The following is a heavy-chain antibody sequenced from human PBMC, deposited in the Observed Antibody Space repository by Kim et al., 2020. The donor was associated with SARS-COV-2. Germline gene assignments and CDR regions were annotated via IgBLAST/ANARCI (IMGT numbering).Heavy chain of an antibody. J-gene: IGHJ5*02. D-gene: IGHD1-7*01. Sequence: SVKSRITTNPDTSKNQFSLQLNSVTPEDTAVYYCARVRDSWNYAYNWFDPWGQGTLVTVSS. CDR3: ARVRDSWNYAYNWFDP. V-gene: IGHV6-1*01.